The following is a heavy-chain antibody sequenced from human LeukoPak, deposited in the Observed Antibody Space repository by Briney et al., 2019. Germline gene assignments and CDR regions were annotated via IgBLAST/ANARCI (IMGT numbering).Heavy chain of an antibody. CDR3: ARDYGDYVGHYYYGMDV. J-gene: IGHJ6*02. D-gene: IGHD4-17*01. CDR2: IWYDGSNK. CDR1: GFTISSYG. V-gene: IGHV3-33*08. Sequence: GGSLRLSCAASGFTISSYGMHWVRQAPGKGLEWVAVIWYDGSNKYYADSVKGRFTISRDNSKNTLYLQMNSLRAEDTAVYYCARDYGDYVGHYYYGMDVWGQGTTVTVSS.